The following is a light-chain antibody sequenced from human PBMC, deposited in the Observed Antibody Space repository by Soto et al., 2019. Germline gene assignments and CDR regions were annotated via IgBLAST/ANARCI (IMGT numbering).Light chain of an antibody. J-gene: IGKJ4*01. CDR3: QQYNTSPLT. V-gene: IGKV1-5*03. CDR1: QSISTW. CDR2: KAS. Sequence: DIQITQSPSTLSASVGDRVTITCRASQSISTWLAWYQQKPGKAPKLLIYKASSLEGGVPSRFGGSGSGTLFNITISSLPPDDFATYYCQQYNTSPLTFGGGTTVDIK.